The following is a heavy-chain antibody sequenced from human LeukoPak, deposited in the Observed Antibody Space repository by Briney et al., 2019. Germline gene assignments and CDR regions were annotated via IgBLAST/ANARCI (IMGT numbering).Heavy chain of an antibody. Sequence: GGSLRLSCAASGFSFNSFSMNWVRQAPGKGLEWLSYITKSSGTIHYADSVEGRFIISRDNAQNSLYLQMNSLRDEDTAVYYCARMYSSGWYLDYLGQGTLVTVSS. CDR3: ARMYSSGWYLDY. CDR2: ITKSSGTI. CDR1: GFSFNSFS. D-gene: IGHD6-19*01. V-gene: IGHV3-48*02. J-gene: IGHJ4*02.